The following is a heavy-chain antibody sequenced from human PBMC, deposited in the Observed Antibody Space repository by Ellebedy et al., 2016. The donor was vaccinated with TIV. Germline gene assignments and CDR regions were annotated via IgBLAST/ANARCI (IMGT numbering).Heavy chain of an antibody. CDR2: MNPNSGNT. J-gene: IGHJ6*02. CDR1: GYTFTSYD. V-gene: IGHV1-8*01. D-gene: IGHD2-2*01. Sequence: AASVKVSCKASGYTFTSYDIHWVRQATGQGLEWMGWMNPNSGNTGYAQKFQGRVTMTRNTSISTAYMELSSLRSEDTAVYYCARLCTSCDVSAYYGMDVWGQGTTVTVSS. CDR3: ARLCTSCDVSAYYGMDV.